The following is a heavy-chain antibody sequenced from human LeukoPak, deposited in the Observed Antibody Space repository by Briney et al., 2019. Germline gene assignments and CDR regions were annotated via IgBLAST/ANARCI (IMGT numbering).Heavy chain of an antibody. D-gene: IGHD2-15*01. V-gene: IGHV3-21*04. Sequence: GGSLRLSCAASGFTFSSYAMSWVRQAPGKGLEWVSSISSSSSYIYYADSVKGRFTISRDNAKNSLYLQMNSLRAEDTAVYYCAKVAVVVVVAATTNDYWGQGTLVTVSS. CDR2: ISSSSSYI. CDR1: GFTFSSYA. CDR3: AKVAVVVVVAATTNDY. J-gene: IGHJ4*02.